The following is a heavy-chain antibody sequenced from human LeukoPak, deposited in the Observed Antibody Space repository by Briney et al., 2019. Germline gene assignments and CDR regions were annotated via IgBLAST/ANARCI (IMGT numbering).Heavy chain of an antibody. CDR2: IYYSGST. D-gene: IGHD3-3*01. V-gene: IGHV4-39*01. J-gene: IGHJ4*02. CDR3: ARSTYHDFWSGYYTGFLVDY. CDR1: GGSISSSSYY. Sequence: TSETLSLTCTVSGGSISSSSYYWGWIRQPPGKGLEWIGTIYYSGSTYYNPSLKSRVTISADTSKNQFSLKLSSVTAADTAVYYCARSTYHDFWSGYYTGFLVDYWGRGTLVTVSS.